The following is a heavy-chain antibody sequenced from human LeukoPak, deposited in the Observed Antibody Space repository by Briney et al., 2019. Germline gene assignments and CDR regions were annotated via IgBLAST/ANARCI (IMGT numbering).Heavy chain of an antibody. CDR2: ISGSAGGT. CDR3: AKGLRRDAFDI. CDR1: GFTFSDYW. Sequence: PGGSLRLSCAASGFTFSDYWMSWVRQAPGKGLEWVSGISGSAGGTYYADSVKGRFTISRDNSQNTLYLQMNSLRAEDTAVYYCAKGLRRDAFDIWGQGTMVTVSS. J-gene: IGHJ3*02. V-gene: IGHV3-23*01.